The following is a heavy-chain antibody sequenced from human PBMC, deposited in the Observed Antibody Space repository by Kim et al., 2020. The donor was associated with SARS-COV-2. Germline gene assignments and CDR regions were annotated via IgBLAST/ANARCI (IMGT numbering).Heavy chain of an antibody. V-gene: IGHV4-34*01. J-gene: IGHJ6*02. D-gene: IGHD6-13*01. Sequence: SETLSLTCAVYGGSFSGYYWSWIRQPPGKGLEWSGEINHSGSTNYNPSLKSRVTISVDTSKNQFSLKLSSVTAADTAVYYCARGIAAAGRSSRWPSTYIPYYYGMDVWGQGTTVTVSS. CDR2: INHSGST. CDR1: GGSFSGYY. CDR3: ARGIAAAGRSSRWPSTYIPYYYGMDV.